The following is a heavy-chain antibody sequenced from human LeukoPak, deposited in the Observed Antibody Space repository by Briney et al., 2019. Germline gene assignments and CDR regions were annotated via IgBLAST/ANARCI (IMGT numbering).Heavy chain of an antibody. Sequence: SETLSLTCTVSGGSISSGSHYWSWLRQPAGTGLESLGRVYANGSTNYNPSLKSRVTISVDTSKNQFSLRLSSVTAADTAIYYCARAGGYGDYINWFDPWGQGTLVTVSS. V-gene: IGHV4-61*02. D-gene: IGHD4-17*01. CDR3: ARAGGYGDYINWFDP. J-gene: IGHJ5*02. CDR1: GGSISSGSHY. CDR2: VYANGST.